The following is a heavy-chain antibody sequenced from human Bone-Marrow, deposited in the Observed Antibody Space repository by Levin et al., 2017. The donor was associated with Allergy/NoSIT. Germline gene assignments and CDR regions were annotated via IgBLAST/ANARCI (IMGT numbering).Heavy chain of an antibody. V-gene: IGHV3-23*01. J-gene: IGHJ5*02. D-gene: IGHD2-21*02. Sequence: PGGSLRLSCAASGFTFSSYAMSWVRQAPGKGLEWVSAISGSGGSTYYADSVKGRFTISRDNSKNTLYLQMNSLRAEDTAVYYCAKATHIVVVTADNWFDPWGQGTLVTVSS. CDR3: AKATHIVVVTADNWFDP. CDR1: GFTFSSYA. CDR2: ISGSGGST.